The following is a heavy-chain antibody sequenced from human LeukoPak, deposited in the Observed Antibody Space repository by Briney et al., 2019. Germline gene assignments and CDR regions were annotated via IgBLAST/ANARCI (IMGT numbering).Heavy chain of an antibody. CDR3: ATETDDY. Sequence: GGSLRLSCAASGVTLSSNYMRWVRRAPGKGLEWVSVIYSGGGTYYADSVKGRFTISRDNSKNTVYLQMNSLRAEDTAVYYCATETDDYCGQGTLVTVSS. CDR1: GVTLSSNY. CDR2: IYSGGGT. V-gene: IGHV3-66*01. J-gene: IGHJ4*02. D-gene: IGHD2-21*02.